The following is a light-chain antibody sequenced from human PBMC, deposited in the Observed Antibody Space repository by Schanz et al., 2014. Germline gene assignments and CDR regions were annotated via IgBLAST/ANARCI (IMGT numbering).Light chain of an antibody. Sequence: QSALTQPASVSGSPGQSITISCTGTSSDVGGYNYVSWYQQYPGKAPKLMIYDVSNRPSGVSNRFSGSKSGNTASLTISGLQAEDEADYYCGSYTTSINYVFGTGTKVTVL. V-gene: IGLV2-14*03. J-gene: IGLJ1*01. CDR2: DVS. CDR1: SSDVGGYNY. CDR3: GSYTTSINYV.